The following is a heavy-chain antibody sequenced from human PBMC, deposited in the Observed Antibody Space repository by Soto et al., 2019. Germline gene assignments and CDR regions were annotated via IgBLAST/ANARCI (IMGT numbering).Heavy chain of an antibody. J-gene: IGHJ6*02. CDR3: ARDLPNLRYFDWSKYYYYYYGMDV. D-gene: IGHD3-9*01. CDR2: ISSSSSTI. CDR1: GFTFSSYS. Sequence: PGGSLRLSCAASGFTFSSYSMNWVRQAPGKGLEWVLYISSSSSTIYYADSVKGRFTISRDNAKNSLYLQMNSLRDEDTAVYYCARDLPNLRYFDWSKYYYYYYGMDVWGQGTTVTVSS. V-gene: IGHV3-48*02.